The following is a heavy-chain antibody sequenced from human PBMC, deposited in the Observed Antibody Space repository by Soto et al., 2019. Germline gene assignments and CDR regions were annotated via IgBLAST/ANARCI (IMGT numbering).Heavy chain of an antibody. Sequence: SETLSLTCTVSGVSISSSTEYWGWIRQPLGKGLEWLAYIYYSGNTNYNPSLRSRVTISVDTSKNQFSLKVTSVTAADTAVYYCARSFEMGSGWYGSFDYWGQGSLVTVSS. D-gene: IGHD6-19*01. CDR1: GVSISSSTEY. CDR2: IYYSGNT. J-gene: IGHJ4*02. CDR3: ARSFEMGSGWYGSFDY. V-gene: IGHV4-39*07.